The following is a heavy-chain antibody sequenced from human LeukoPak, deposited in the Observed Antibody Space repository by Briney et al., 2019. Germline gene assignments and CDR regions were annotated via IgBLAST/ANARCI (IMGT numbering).Heavy chain of an antibody. J-gene: IGHJ3*02. CDR2: IIPIFGTA. CDR1: GGTSSSYA. D-gene: IGHD2-2*01. V-gene: IGHV1-69*01. Sequence: SVKVSCKASGGTSSSYAISWVRQAPGQGLEWMGGIIPIFGTANYAQKFQGRVTITADESTSTAYMELSSLRSEDTAVYYCARELVVPAAMAPSAFDIWGQGTMVTVSS. CDR3: ARELVVPAAMAPSAFDI.